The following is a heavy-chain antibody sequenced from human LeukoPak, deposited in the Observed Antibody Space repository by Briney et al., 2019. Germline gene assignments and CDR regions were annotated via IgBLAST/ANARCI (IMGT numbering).Heavy chain of an antibody. V-gene: IGHV1-2*02. CDR1: GYSFTDYY. D-gene: IGHD1-26*01. CDR3: ATPWELLGNDAFDI. CDR2: LNPNSGGT. J-gene: IGHJ3*02. Sequence: ASVKVSCKASGYSFTDYYIHWVRQAPGQGLEWMGWLNPNSGGTNYAQKFQGRVTMARDTSISTAYMELSRLRSDDTAVYYCATPWELLGNDAFDIWGQGTVVTVSS.